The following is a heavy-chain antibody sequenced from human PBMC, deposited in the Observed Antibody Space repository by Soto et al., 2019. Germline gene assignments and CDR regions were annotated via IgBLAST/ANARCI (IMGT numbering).Heavy chain of an antibody. CDR2: FLASGGNT. V-gene: IGHV1-46*01. Sequence: ASVKVSCKASGYSFFSYYIHWVRQAPGQGLEWMGRFLASGGNTDYAQRFRGRVSMTRDTSSTNTVSLELTSLTSDDTAVYYCARGGATIFGVIDSWGQGXRVTVYS. J-gene: IGHJ4*02. CDR1: GYSFFSYY. CDR3: ARGGATIFGVIDS. D-gene: IGHD3-3*02.